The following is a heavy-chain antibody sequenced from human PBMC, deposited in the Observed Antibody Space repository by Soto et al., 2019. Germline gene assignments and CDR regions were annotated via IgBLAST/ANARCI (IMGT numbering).Heavy chain of an antibody. CDR1: GYTFTSYY. Sequence: ASVKFSCNASGYTFTSYYMHWVRQAPGQGLEWMGIINPSGSSTSYAQKFQGRVTMTRDTSTSTVYMELSSLRSEDTAVYYCARENSGSYPDYWGQGTLVTVS. CDR2: INPSGSST. CDR3: ARENSGSYPDY. D-gene: IGHD1-26*01. V-gene: IGHV1-46*01. J-gene: IGHJ4*02.